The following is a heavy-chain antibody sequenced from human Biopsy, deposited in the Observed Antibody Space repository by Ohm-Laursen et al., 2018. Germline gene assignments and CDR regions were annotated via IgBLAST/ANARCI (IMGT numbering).Heavy chain of an antibody. J-gene: IGHJ2*01. CDR3: ARGLSSGWYGYFDV. D-gene: IGHD6-19*01. Sequence: SLGLSCAASGFTFGHYAMHWVRQAPGKGLEWIPLIWYDGTNEDYADSVKGRFTISRDNSKNTLYLQINTLTLEDTAFYYCARGLSSGWYGYFDVWGRGTLVTVSS. V-gene: IGHV3-33*04. CDR1: GFTFGHYA. CDR2: IWYDGTNE.